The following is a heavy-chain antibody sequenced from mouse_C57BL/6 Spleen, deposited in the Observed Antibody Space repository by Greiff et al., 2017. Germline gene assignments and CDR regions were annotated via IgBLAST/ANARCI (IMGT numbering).Heavy chain of an antibody. CDR3: ARQNYEAWFAY. Sequence: EVQLQESGGGLVKPGGSLKLSCAASGFTFSDYGMHWVRQAPEKGLEWVAYISSGSSTIYYADTVKGRFTISRDNAKNTLFLQMTSLRSEDTAMYYCARQNYEAWFAYWGQGTLVTVSA. J-gene: IGHJ3*01. CDR1: GFTFSDYG. V-gene: IGHV5-17*01. CDR2: ISSGSSTI. D-gene: IGHD2-4*01.